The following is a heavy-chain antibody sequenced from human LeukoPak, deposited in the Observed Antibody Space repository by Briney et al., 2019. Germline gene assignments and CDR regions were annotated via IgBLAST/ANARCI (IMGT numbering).Heavy chain of an antibody. CDR1: GYTFTDYY. CDR3: ARGEYVISGYRNDAFDI. Sequence: ASVKVSCKASGYTFTDYYMHWVRQAPGQRLEWMGWINPNSGATKYAQKFQGRVTMTRDTSISTAYMELSRLTSDDTAVYYCARGEYVISGYRNDAFDIWGQGTMVTVSS. CDR2: INPNSGAT. V-gene: IGHV1-2*02. D-gene: IGHD3-22*01. J-gene: IGHJ3*02.